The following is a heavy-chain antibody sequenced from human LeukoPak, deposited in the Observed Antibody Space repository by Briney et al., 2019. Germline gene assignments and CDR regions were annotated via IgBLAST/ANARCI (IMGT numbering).Heavy chain of an antibody. Sequence: PSETLSLTCAVSDDSFSSHYWTWIRQPPGKGLEWTGYISYIGTTNYNPSLKSRVTISIDTSKNQFPLKLSSVTAADTAVCYCARDLVTVTKGFDFWGQGTMVSVSS. J-gene: IGHJ3*01. V-gene: IGHV4-59*11. D-gene: IGHD4-17*01. CDR3: ARDLVTVTKGFDF. CDR2: ISYIGTT. CDR1: DDSFSSHY.